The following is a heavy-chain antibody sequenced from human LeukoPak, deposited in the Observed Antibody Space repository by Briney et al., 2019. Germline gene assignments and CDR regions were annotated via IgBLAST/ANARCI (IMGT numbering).Heavy chain of an antibody. J-gene: IGHJ5*02. V-gene: IGHV1-24*01. D-gene: IGHD3-10*01. CDR1: GYTLTELS. CDR2: FDPEDGET. CDR3: ATEANYYGSGSPGNWFDP. Sequence: ASVKVSCKASGYTLTELSMHWVRQAPGKGLEWMGGFDPEDGETIYAQKFQGRVTMTEDTSTDTAYMELSSLRSEDTAVYYCATEANYYGSGSPGNWFDPWGQGTLVTVSS.